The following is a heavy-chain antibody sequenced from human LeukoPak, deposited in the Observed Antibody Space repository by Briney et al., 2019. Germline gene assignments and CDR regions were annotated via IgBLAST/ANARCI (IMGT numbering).Heavy chain of an antibody. CDR2: ISYSGST. CDR3: AREGTAGTNLNWFDP. J-gene: IGHJ5*02. Sequence: PSETLSLTCTGSGGSISSYYWSWIRQPPGKGLDWIGYISYSGSTNFNPSLKSRVTISVDTSKNQFSMKLSSVTAADTSVYYCAREGTAGTNLNWFDPWGQGTLVTVSS. CDR1: GGSISSYY. V-gene: IGHV4-59*01. D-gene: IGHD1-1*01.